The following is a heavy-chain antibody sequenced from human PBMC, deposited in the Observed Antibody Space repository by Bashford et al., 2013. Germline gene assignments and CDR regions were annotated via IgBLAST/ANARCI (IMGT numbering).Heavy chain of an antibody. D-gene: IGHD6-6*01. CDR3: ARHLAARTLDY. Sequence: GESLKISCKGSGYSFTNYWIGWVRQMPGKGLEWMGIIYPADSDTRYSPSFQGQVTISADKSISTAYLQWSSLKASDTAMYYCARHLAARTLDYWGQGTLVTVSS. J-gene: IGHJ4*02. CDR1: GYSFTNYW. CDR2: IYPADSDT. V-gene: IGHV5-51*01.